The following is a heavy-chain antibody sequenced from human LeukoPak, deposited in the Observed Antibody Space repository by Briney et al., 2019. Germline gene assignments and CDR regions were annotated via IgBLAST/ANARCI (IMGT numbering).Heavy chain of an antibody. CDR2: ISYDGSNK. J-gene: IGHJ6*02. CDR3: AKGWESSGWYYGMDV. CDR1: GFTFSSYG. V-gene: IGHV3-30*18. D-gene: IGHD6-19*01. Sequence: GGSLRLSCAASGFTFSSYGMHWVRQAPGKGLEWVAVISYDGSNKYYADSVKGRFTISRDNSKNTLYLQMNRLRGEDTAVYSCAKGWESSGWYYGMDVWGQGTTVTVSS.